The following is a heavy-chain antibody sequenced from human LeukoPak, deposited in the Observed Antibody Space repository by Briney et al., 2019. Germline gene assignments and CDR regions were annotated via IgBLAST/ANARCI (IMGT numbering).Heavy chain of an antibody. Sequence: SETLSLTCTVSGGSISSSSYYWGWIRQPPGKGLEWIGSIYYSGSTYYNPSLKSRVTISVDTSKNQFSLKLSSVTAADTAVYYCARRYCSSTSCYTYDYWXQGTLVTVSS. J-gene: IGHJ4*02. V-gene: IGHV4-39*01. CDR3: ARRYCSSTSCYTYDY. CDR1: GGSISSSSYY. D-gene: IGHD2-2*02. CDR2: IYYSGST.